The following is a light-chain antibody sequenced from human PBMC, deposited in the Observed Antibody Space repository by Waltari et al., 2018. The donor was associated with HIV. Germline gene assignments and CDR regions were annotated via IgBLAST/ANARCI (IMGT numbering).Light chain of an antibody. CDR1: SSNIGAGYA. J-gene: IGLJ2*01. CDR2: GNS. CDR3: QSYDSSLSVYVV. Sequence: QSVLTQPPSVSGAPGQRVTISCTGSSSNIGAGYAVPWYQQLPGTAPKLLIYGNSNRPSGVPDRFSGSKSGTSASLAITGLQAEDEADYYCQSYDSSLSVYVVFGGGTKLTVL. V-gene: IGLV1-40*01.